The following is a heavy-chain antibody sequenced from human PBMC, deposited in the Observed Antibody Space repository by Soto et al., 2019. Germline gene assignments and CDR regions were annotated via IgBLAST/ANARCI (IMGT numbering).Heavy chain of an antibody. CDR2: INHSGST. D-gene: IGHD3-10*01. J-gene: IGHJ6*03. V-gene: IGHV4-34*01. CDR3: ARGRRTYYGSGDYYYCYMDV. CDR1: GGSFSNYY. Sequence: QVQLQQWGAGLLKPSETLSLTCAVYGGSFSNYYWTWIRQPPGKGLEWIGEINHSGSTNYNPSLKSRVTMSVDTSKTQFSLKLRSVTAADTAVYYCARGRRTYYGSGDYYYCYMDVWGKGTTVTVS.